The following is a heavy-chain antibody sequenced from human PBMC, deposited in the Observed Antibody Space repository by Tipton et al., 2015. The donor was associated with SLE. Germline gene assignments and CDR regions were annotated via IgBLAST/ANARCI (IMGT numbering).Heavy chain of an antibody. Sequence: QVQLVQSGAEVKKPGASVKVSCKASGYTFTSYGISWVRQAPGQGLEWMGWISAYSGGTNYAQKFQGRVTMTRDTSISTAYMELSRLRSDDTAVYYCASTVGATDYYYYGMDVWGQGTTVTVSS. J-gene: IGHJ6*02. D-gene: IGHD1-26*01. CDR2: ISAYSGGT. CDR3: ASTVGATDYYYYGMDV. CDR1: GYTFTSYG. V-gene: IGHV1-2*02.